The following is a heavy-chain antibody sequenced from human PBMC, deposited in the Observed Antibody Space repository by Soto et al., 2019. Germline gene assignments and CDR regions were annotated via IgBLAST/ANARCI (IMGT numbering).Heavy chain of an antibody. CDR3: ARVGDGIEVPGRIQYFDH. J-gene: IGHJ4*02. V-gene: IGHV1-24*01. CDR2: FDPEGGEA. Sequence: ASVKVSCKISGHTLTELSIHWVRQAPGKGLEWMGGFDPEGGEAIYAQKWHGRVTVTEDTVTGTAYMELRGLKSDDTAVYYCARVGDGIEVPGRIQYFDHWGQGTLVTVSS. D-gene: IGHD3-10*01. CDR1: GHTLTELS.